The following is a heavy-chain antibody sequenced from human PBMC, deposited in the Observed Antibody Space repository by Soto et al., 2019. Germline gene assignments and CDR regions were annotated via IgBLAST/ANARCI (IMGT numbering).Heavy chain of an antibody. CDR3: ARAKRTYSSSSYYYYGMDV. CDR2: IIPIFGTA. CDR1: GGTFSSYA. D-gene: IGHD6-6*01. Sequence: QVQLVQSGAEVKKPGSSVKVSCKASGGTFSSYAISWVRQAPGQGLEWMGGIIPIFGTANYAQKFQGRVTITADESTSTAYMELSSLRSGDTDVYYCARAKRTYSSSSYYYYGMDVWGQGTTVTVSS. J-gene: IGHJ6*02. V-gene: IGHV1-69*12.